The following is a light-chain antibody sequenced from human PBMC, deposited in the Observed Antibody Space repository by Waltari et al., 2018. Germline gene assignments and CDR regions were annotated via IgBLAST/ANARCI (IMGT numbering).Light chain of an antibody. CDR1: TNNVGSYA. CDR2: GNS. CDR3: STWDYSLSGVV. V-gene: IGLV1-36*01. J-gene: IGLJ2*01. Sequence: QSALTQEASVSGAVGQKVTLSCSGDTNNVGSYAVGWYQQISHGAPKTVMFGNSLPSGIRDRFSGSKCGTTASLTISGLQPEDEADYDCSTWDYSLSGVVFGGGTKVSVL.